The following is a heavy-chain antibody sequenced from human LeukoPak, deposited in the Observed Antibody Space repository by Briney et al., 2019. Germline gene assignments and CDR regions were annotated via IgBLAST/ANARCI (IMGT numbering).Heavy chain of an antibody. D-gene: IGHD6-19*01. J-gene: IGHJ4*02. CDR2: INPNSGGT. Sequence: ASVKVSCKASGYTFTDYYIHWVRQAPGQGLEWMGRINPNSGGTNYAQKFQGRVTMTRDTSISTAYMELSRLRSDDTAVYYCARELFPTYSSGWYTFTLDYWGQGTLVTVSS. CDR3: ARELFPTYSSGWYTFTLDY. V-gene: IGHV1-2*06. CDR1: GYTFTDYY.